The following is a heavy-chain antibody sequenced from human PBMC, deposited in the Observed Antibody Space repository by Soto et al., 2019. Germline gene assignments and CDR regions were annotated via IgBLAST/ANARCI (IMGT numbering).Heavy chain of an antibody. Sequence: EVQLLESGVGLVQPGGSLKISCAVSGFTFSSYAMSWVRQAPGKGLEWVSGISGTGRVTNYAESVKGRFTISRDNPKNTLYLEMKSLRVEDTAVYYCAKDVHYDIVTGIEYFDHWGQGTLVTVSS. V-gene: IGHV3-23*01. D-gene: IGHD3-9*01. CDR1: GFTFSSYA. CDR2: ISGTGRVT. CDR3: AKDVHYDIVTGIEYFDH. J-gene: IGHJ1*01.